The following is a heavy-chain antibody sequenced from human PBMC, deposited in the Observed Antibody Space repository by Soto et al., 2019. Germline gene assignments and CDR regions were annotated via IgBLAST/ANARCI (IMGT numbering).Heavy chain of an antibody. CDR3: AKNGPSLGAWFDP. J-gene: IGHJ5*02. CDR1: GYTFTGYY. CDR2: IDPNSGGT. V-gene: IGHV1-2*02. Sequence: VASVKVSCKASGYTFTGYYIHWVRQAPGQGLEWMGWIDPNSGGTHYAPKFQGRVAMTRAASINTAYMELNRLRSDDTAVYYCAKNGPSLGAWFDPWGQGTLVTVSS. D-gene: IGHD2-8*01.